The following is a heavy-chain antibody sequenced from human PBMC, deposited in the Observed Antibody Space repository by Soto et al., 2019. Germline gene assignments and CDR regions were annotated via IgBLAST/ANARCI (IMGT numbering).Heavy chain of an antibody. CDR2: IDPSDSYT. J-gene: IGHJ6*02. Sequence: GESLKISCKGSGYSFTSYWISWVRQMPGKGLEWMGRIDPSDSYTNYSPSFQGHVTISADKSISTAYLQWSSLKASDTAMYYCASMLGYCSGCSCPRGEYYYYGMDVWGQGTTVTVSS. D-gene: IGHD2-15*01. CDR1: GYSFTSYW. V-gene: IGHV5-10-1*01. CDR3: ASMLGYCSGCSCPRGEYYYYGMDV.